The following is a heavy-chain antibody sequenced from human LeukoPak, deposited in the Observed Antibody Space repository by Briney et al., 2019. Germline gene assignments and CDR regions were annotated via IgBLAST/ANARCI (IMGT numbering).Heavy chain of an antibody. CDR1: GGSISSSNYY. CDR2: IYSRGST. Sequence: SETLSLTCIVSGGSISSSNYYWGWIRQSPGKGLEWIGSIYSRGSTYYNPSLKSRVIVSSDMSKNQFSLMLNSVTAADTAVYYCASWYYDSSGYRFDYWGQGTLVTVSS. CDR3: ASWYYDSSGYRFDY. V-gene: IGHV4-39*07. D-gene: IGHD3-22*01. J-gene: IGHJ4*02.